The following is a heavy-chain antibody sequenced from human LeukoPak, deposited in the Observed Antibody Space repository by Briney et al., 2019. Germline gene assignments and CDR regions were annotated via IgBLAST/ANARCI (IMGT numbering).Heavy chain of an antibody. CDR1: GYTLTGYF. CDR3: ARGPLTVTRGFDP. J-gene: IGHJ5*02. V-gene: IGHV1-2*02. Sequence: ASVKVSCKASGYTLTGYFMHWVRQAPGQGLEWMGWINPNTGGTNYAQKFQGRVTMTRDTSISTAYMELTRLRSDDTAVYYCARGPLTVTRGFDPWGQGTLVTVSS. CDR2: INPNTGGT. D-gene: IGHD4-17*01.